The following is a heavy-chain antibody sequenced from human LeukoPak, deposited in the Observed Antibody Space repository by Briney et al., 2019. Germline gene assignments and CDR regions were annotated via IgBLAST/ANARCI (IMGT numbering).Heavy chain of an antibody. J-gene: IGHJ2*01. Sequence: PSETLSLTCTVSGGSVSGNGYYWSWIRQPPGKGLESIGYIFYSGSTNYNPSLKSRVTISVDTSKNQFSLKLSSVTAADTAVYYCARRRNWKSFAAGYFDLWGRGTLVTVSS. CDR3: ARRRNWKSFAAGYFDL. CDR2: IFYSGST. CDR1: GGSVSGNGYY. V-gene: IGHV4-61*08. D-gene: IGHD1-1*01.